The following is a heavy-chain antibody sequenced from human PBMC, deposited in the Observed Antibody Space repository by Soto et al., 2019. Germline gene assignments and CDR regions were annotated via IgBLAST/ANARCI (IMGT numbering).Heavy chain of an antibody. D-gene: IGHD2-2*01. V-gene: IGHV4-39*01. Sequence: QLQLQESGPGLVKPSETLSLTCTVSGGSISSSSYYWGWIRQPPGKGLEGVGSIYYSGSTYYNPSLKSRVTISVDTAKHQFSLKLSSVTAADTAVYYCASWTACSSTSCYRAFDIWGQGTMVTVSS. CDR3: ASWTACSSTSCYRAFDI. CDR2: IYYSGST. J-gene: IGHJ3*02. CDR1: GGSISSSSYY.